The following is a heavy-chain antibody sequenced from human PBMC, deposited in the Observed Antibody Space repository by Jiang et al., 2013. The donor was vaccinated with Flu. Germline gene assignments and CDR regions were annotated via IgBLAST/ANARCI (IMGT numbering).Heavy chain of an antibody. CDR3: AKYDFWSGYRYYYYYGMDV. D-gene: IGHD3-3*01. Sequence: VQLLESGGGLVQPGGSLRLSCAASGFTFSSYAMSWVRQAPGKGLEWVSAISGSGGSTYYADSMKGRFTISRDNSKNTLYLQMNSLRAEDTAVYYCAKYDFWSGYRYYYYYGMDVWGQGTTVTVSS. V-gene: IGHV3-23*01. J-gene: IGHJ6*02. CDR2: ISGSGGST. CDR1: GFTFSSYA.